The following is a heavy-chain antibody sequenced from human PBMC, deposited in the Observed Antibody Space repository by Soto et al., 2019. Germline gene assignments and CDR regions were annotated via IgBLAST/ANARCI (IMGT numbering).Heavy chain of an antibody. CDR1: GYTFTSYY. Sequence: QVQLVQSGAEVKKPGASVKVSCKAPGYTFTSYYMYWVRQAPGQGLEWMGIINPSGGGTSYAQKFQGRVTMTRDTSTSTVYMEVSSLRSEDTAVYYCAKAAGQLGRFDYWGQGTLVTVSS. D-gene: IGHD6-13*01. J-gene: IGHJ4*02. V-gene: IGHV1-46*01. CDR2: INPSGGGT. CDR3: AKAAGQLGRFDY.